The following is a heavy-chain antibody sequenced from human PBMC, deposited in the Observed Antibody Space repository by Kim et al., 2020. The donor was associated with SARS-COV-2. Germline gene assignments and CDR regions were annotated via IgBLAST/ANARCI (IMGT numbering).Heavy chain of an antibody. Sequence: RYSPALKSRLTITKDTSKNQVVLTMTNMDPVDTATYYCAHRHAQMRYFDYWGQGTLVTVSS. V-gene: IGHV2-5*01. J-gene: IGHJ4*02. CDR3: AHRHAQMRYFDY.